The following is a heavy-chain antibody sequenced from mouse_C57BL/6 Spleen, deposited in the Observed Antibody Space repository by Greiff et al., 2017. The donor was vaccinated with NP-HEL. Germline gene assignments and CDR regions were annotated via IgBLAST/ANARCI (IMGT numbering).Heavy chain of an antibody. CDR3: AREGSSGYGFAY. CDR1: GYTFTDYY. Sequence: VQLQQSGPELVKPGASVKISCKASGYTFTDYYMNWVKQSHGKSLEWIGDINPNNGGTSYNQKFKGKATLTVDKSSSTAYMELRSLTSEDSAVYYCAREGSSGYGFAYWGQGTLVTVSA. D-gene: IGHD3-2*02. J-gene: IGHJ3*01. V-gene: IGHV1-26*01. CDR2: INPNNGGT.